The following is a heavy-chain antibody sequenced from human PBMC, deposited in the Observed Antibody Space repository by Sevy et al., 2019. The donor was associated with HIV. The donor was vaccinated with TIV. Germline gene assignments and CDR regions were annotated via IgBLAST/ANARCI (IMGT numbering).Heavy chain of an antibody. CDR3: ATTKEYYDSSGYPFDS. J-gene: IGHJ4*02. Sequence: ASVKVSCKVPGYTLTEFSMHWVRQAPGKGLEWMGTFDPEDGERIYSQKFQVRFTMTEDTSTHTAYMELNRLGSEDTAVYYCATTKEYYDSSGYPFDSWGQGTLVTVSS. CDR1: GYTLTEFS. D-gene: IGHD3-22*01. CDR2: FDPEDGER. V-gene: IGHV1-24*01.